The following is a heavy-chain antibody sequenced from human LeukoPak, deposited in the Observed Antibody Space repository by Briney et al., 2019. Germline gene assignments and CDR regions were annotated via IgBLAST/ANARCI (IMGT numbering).Heavy chain of an antibody. J-gene: IGHJ4*02. CDR1: GFTFSSYS. D-gene: IGHD4-17*01. CDR2: VSSSSSYI. CDR3: ARDKYGDQYYFDY. Sequence: KPGGSLRLSCAASGFTFSSYSMNWVRQAPGKGLEWVSFVSSSSSYIYYADSVKGRFTISRDNARNSLYLQMNSLRAEDTAVYYCARDKYGDQYYFDYWGQGTLVTVSS. V-gene: IGHV3-21*01.